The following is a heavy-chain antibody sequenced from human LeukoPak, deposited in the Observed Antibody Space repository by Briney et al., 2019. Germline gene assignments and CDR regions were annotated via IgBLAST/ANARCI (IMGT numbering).Heavy chain of an antibody. Sequence: GGSLRLSCAASGFSFTSYAMSWVRQAPGKGLEWVSTISGSGGSTFYADSVKGRFTISRDNSKNTLYMQMNSLRVEDTAVYYCAKDRGWLVDYWGQGTLDTVSS. V-gene: IGHV3-23*01. CDR3: AKDRGWLVDY. J-gene: IGHJ4*02. D-gene: IGHD3-22*01. CDR1: GFSFTSYA. CDR2: ISGSGGST.